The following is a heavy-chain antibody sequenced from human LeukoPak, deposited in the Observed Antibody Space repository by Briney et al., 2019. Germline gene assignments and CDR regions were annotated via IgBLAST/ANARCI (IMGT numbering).Heavy chain of an antibody. J-gene: IGHJ3*02. Sequence: SETLSLTCTVSGGSTNSGNYYWTWIRQPAGKGLEWIGRIHSSGSTKYSPSLKSGVTISLDTSKNQFSLKLSSVTAADTAVYYCARPIVGATSFAFDIWGQGTMVTVSS. V-gene: IGHV4-61*02. CDR3: ARPIVGATSFAFDI. D-gene: IGHD1-26*01. CDR1: GGSTNSGNYY. CDR2: IHSSGST.